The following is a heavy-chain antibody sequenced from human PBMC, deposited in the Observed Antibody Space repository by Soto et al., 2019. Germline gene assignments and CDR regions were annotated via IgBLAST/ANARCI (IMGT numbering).Heavy chain of an antibody. D-gene: IGHD4-17*01. V-gene: IGHV4-39*01. CDR2: IYYSGST. CDR3: ARHGVYGEIYYYSGVDV. Sequence: QLQLQESGPGLVKPSETLSLTCTVSGGSISSSSYYWGWIRQPPGKGLEWIGSIYYSGSTYYNPSLKSRVTISVSTSKNQFPLQLSSVPAAAPAVYYCARHGVYGEIYYYSGVDVWGHGTTVTVAS. CDR1: GGSISSSSYY. J-gene: IGHJ6*02.